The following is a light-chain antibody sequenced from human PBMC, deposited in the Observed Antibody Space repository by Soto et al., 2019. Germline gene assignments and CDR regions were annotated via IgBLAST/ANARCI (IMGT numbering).Light chain of an antibody. V-gene: IGLV7-43*01. CDR3: LLYYGCNGV. CDR1: SGVVTSASY. Sequence: QAVVTQEPSLTVSPGGTVTLTCAYTSGVVTSASYPNWFQQKPGPAPRAMFYSADKKHSWTPARFSGSLLGGKAALTLSSVQPEDDADYYCLLYYGCNGVFGGGTKLTVL. CDR2: SAD. J-gene: IGLJ3*02.